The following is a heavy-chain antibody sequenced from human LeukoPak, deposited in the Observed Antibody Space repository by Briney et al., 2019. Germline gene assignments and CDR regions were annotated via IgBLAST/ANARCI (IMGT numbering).Heavy chain of an antibody. Sequence: GSLRLSCAASGFTFSSYAMSWVRQAPGKGLEWVSAISGSGGSTYYTDSVKGRFTISRDNSKNTLYLQMNSLRAEDTAVYYCAKDRSSIAVAGTYDYWGQGTLVTVSS. D-gene: IGHD6-19*01. V-gene: IGHV3-23*01. J-gene: IGHJ4*02. CDR2: ISGSGGST. CDR3: AKDRSSIAVAGTYDY. CDR1: GFTFSSYA.